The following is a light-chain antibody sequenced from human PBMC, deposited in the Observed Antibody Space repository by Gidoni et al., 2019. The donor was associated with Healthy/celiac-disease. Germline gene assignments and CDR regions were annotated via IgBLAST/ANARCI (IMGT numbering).Light chain of an antibody. CDR2: LGS. CDR3: MQAIQTPKT. V-gene: IGKV2-28*01. J-gene: IGKJ1*01. CDR1: QSLLHSNGYNY. Sequence: DSVMTQSPLSLPVTPGEPASISCRSSQSLLHSNGYNYLDWYLQKPGQSPQLLIYLGSNLASGVPDRFSGSGSGTDFTLKISRVEAEDVGVYYCMQAIQTPKTFGQGTKVEIK.